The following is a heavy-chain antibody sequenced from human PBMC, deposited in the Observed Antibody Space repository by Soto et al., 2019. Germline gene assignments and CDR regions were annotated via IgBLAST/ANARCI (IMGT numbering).Heavy chain of an antibody. Sequence: SQTLSLTCAISGDSVSSNSAAWNWIRQSPSRGLEWLGRTYYRSKWYNDYAVSVKSRITINPDTSKNQFSLQPNSVTPEDTAVYYCARAVLVTAMASLDAFDIWGQGTMVTVSS. V-gene: IGHV6-1*01. CDR1: GDSVSSNSAA. CDR2: TYYRSKWYN. CDR3: ARAVLVTAMASLDAFDI. J-gene: IGHJ3*02. D-gene: IGHD5-18*01.